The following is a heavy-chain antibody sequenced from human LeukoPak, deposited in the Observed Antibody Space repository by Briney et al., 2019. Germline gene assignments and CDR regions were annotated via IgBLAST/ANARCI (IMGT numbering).Heavy chain of an antibody. CDR2: IYYSGST. Sequence: SETLSLTCTVSGGSISSYYWSWIRQPPGKGLEWIGYIYYSGSTNYNPSLKSRVTISVDTSKNQFSLKLSSVTAADTAVYYCARLSPIVVVPAAIRADYYYGMDVWGQGTTVTVSS. CDR1: GGSISSYY. CDR3: ARLSPIVVVPAAIRADYYYGMDV. V-gene: IGHV4-59*08. D-gene: IGHD2-2*01. J-gene: IGHJ6*02.